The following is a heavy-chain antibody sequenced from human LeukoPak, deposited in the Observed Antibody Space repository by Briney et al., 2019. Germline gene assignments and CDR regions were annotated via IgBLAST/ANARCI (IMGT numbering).Heavy chain of an antibody. J-gene: IGHJ4*02. Sequence: PGGSLRLSCAASGFTFSNYAMNWVRQAPGKGLEWVSAIDGSGSSTYYADSVEGRFTISRDNSKNTMYLRMNSLRAEDTAVYYCAKDGEMATMPQFFDYWGQGTLVTVSS. D-gene: IGHD5-24*01. CDR1: GFTFSNYA. CDR3: AKDGEMATMPQFFDY. V-gene: IGHV3-23*01. CDR2: IDGSGSST.